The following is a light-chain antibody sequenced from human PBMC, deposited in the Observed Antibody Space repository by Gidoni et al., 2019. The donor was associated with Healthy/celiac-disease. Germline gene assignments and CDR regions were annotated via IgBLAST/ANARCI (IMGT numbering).Light chain of an antibody. CDR2: AAS. CDR1: QSISSY. V-gene: IGKV1-39*01. CDR3: QQSYSTPAT. J-gene: IGKJ1*01. Sequence: DIQMPQSPSSMSASVGDRVTITCRASQSISSYLNWYQQKPGKAPKLRIYAASSLQSGVPSRFSGSGSGTDFTLTISSLQPEDFATYYCQQSYSTPATFGKGTKVEIK.